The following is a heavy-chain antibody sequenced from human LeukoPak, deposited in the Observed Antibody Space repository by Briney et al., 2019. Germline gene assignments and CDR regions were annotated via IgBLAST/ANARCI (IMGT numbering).Heavy chain of an antibody. J-gene: IGHJ6*02. CDR3: ARHEAAAGIMHYYYHGMDV. D-gene: IGHD6-13*01. CDR1: GGSISSYY. CDR2: IYYSGST. V-gene: IGHV4-59*08. Sequence: SETLSLTCTVSGGSISSYYWSWIRQPPGKGLEWIGYIYYSGSTNYNPSLKSRVTISVDTSKNQFSLKLSSVTAADTAVYYCARHEAAAGIMHYYYHGMDVWGQGTTVTVSS.